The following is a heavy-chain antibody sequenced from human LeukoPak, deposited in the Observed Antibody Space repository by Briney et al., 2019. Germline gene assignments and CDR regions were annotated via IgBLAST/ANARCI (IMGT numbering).Heavy chain of an antibody. D-gene: IGHD6-13*01. CDR2: IYTSGRT. J-gene: IGHJ4*02. Sequence: SETLSLTCTVSGGSISSHYWGWIRQPAGKGLEWIGRIYTSGRTNYNPSLKSRLTMSVDTSKNQFSLKLSFVTAADTAVYYCARVGGIVAAGLFDYWGQGTLVTVSS. CDR1: GGSISSHY. CDR3: ARVGGIVAAGLFDY. V-gene: IGHV4-4*07.